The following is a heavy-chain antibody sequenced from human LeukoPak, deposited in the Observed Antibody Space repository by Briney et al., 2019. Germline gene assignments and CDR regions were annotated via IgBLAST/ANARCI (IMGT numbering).Heavy chain of an antibody. Sequence: SETLSLTCTVSGGSISSSSYYWGWIRQPPGKGLEWIGSIYYSGSTYYNPSLKSRVTISVDTAKNQFSLKLSSVTAADTALYYCARETGYRYDYWGQGTLVTVSS. CDR1: GGSISSSSYY. CDR2: IYYSGST. J-gene: IGHJ4*02. CDR3: ARETGYRYDY. D-gene: IGHD5-18*01. V-gene: IGHV4-39*07.